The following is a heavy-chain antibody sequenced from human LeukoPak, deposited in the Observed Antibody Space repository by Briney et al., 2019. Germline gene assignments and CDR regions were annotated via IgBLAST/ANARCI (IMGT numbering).Heavy chain of an antibody. V-gene: IGHV3-23*01. J-gene: IGHJ4*02. CDR3: AKAPVTSCRGAFCYPFDS. D-gene: IGHD2-15*01. CDR1: GFTFSSYG. Sequence: PGGSLRLSCAASGFTFSSYGMHWVRRAPGKGLEWVSATSSSDAGKYYADSVRGRFTISRDNSRNTMYLQMNSLRVEDAAVYYCAKAPVTSCRGAFCYPFDSWGQGTLVTVSS. CDR2: TSSSDAGK.